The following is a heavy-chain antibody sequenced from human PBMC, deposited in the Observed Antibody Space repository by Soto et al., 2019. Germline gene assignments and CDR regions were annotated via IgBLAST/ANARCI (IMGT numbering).Heavy chain of an antibody. CDR2: IYSSGST. CDR3: AREAA. V-gene: IGHV4-61*01. J-gene: IGHJ5*02. CDR1: GGSVSSGSYY. Sequence: SETLSLTCTVSGGSVSSGSYYWTWIRQPPGKGLEWIGYIYSSGSTNYNPSLKSRVTISVDTSKNQFSLKVSSVTAAETAVYYCAREAAWGQGTLVTVSS.